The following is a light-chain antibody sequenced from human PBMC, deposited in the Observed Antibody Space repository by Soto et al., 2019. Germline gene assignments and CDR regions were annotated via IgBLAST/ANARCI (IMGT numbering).Light chain of an antibody. CDR1: SSDVGGYNY. Sequence: QSALTQPPSASGSPGQSVTISCTGTSSDVGGYNYVSWYQQHPGKAPKFLIFEVSRRPSGVPDRFSGSKSGNTASLTVSGLQADDEADYYCSSYAGSHHHVIFGGGTKLTVL. CDR3: SSYAGSHHHVI. V-gene: IGLV2-8*01. CDR2: EVS. J-gene: IGLJ2*01.